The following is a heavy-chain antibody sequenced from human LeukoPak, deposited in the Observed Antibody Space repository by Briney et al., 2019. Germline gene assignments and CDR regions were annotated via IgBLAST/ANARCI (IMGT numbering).Heavy chain of an antibody. CDR2: IKPNSGGT. Sequence: ASVKVSCKASGYTFTGYYMHWVRQAPGQGLEWMGWIKPNSGGTNYAQKIQGRVTMTRDTSISTAYMELSRLRSDDTAVYYCARAFYGSGSPYFSYWGQGTLVTVSS. J-gene: IGHJ4*02. D-gene: IGHD3-10*01. CDR1: GYTFTGYY. CDR3: ARAFYGSGSPYFSY. V-gene: IGHV1-2*02.